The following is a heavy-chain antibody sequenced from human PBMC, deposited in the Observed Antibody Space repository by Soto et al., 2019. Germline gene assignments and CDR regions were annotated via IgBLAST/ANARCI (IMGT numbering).Heavy chain of an antibody. Sequence: EVQLVQSGAEVKKPGESLKISCKGSGYSFTSYWIGWVRQMPGKGLEWMGIIYPGDSDTRYSPSFQGQVTISADKSISTAYLQWSSLKASDTAMYYCARQPVGFLEWLPITDAFDIWGQGTMVTVSS. D-gene: IGHD3-3*01. CDR1: GYSFTSYW. CDR2: IYPGDSDT. V-gene: IGHV5-51*01. CDR3: ARQPVGFLEWLPITDAFDI. J-gene: IGHJ3*02.